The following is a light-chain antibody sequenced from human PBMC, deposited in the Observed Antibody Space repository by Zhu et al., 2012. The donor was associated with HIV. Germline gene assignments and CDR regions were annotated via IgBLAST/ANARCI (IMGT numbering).Light chain of an antibody. J-gene: IGKJ2*01. V-gene: IGKV3-20*01. CDR3: QQQGSSPHT. Sequence: EIVLTQSPGTLSLSPGERATLSCRASQSVSSNYLAWYQQKPGQAPRLLIYGASSRATGIPDRFSGSGFGTDFTLTISRLEPEDFGVYFCQQQGSSPHTFGQGTKLEIK. CDR1: QSVSSNY. CDR2: GAS.